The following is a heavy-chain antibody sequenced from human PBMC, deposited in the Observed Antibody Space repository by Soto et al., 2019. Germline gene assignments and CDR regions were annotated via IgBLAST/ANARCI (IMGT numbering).Heavy chain of an antibody. V-gene: IGHV3-15*07. Sequence: EVQLVESGGGLVKPGGCLRLSCATSGFTFSNAWMNWVRQAPGKGLEWVGRIKSKTNGGTPDYAAPVKDRFTISREDSKNTQYLQMNSLKIEDTAFYYGTTDVIWCGEFQPASGQWGQGTLVTVSS. CDR2: IKSKTNGGTP. J-gene: IGHJ4*02. CDR3: TTDVIWCGEFQPASGQ. D-gene: IGHD3-10*01. CDR1: GFTFSNAW.